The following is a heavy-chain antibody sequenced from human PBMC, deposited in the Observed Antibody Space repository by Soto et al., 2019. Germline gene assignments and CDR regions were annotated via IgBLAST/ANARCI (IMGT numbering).Heavy chain of an antibody. CDR2: ISYDASNK. V-gene: IGHV3-30-3*01. J-gene: IGHJ4*02. CDR3: ARGYSSSSAAFDY. CDR1: GFTFSSYA. D-gene: IGHD6-13*01. Sequence: QVQLVESGGGVVQPGRSLRLSCAASGFTFSSYAMHWVRQAPGKGLEWVAVISYDASNKNYADSVKGRFTISRDNPKNTLYLQMNSLRAEDTAVYYCARGYSSSSAAFDYWGQGALVTVSS.